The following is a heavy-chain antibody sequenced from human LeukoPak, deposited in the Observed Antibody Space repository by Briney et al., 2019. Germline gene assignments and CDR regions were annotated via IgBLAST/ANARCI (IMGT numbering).Heavy chain of an antibody. CDR2: IYHSGST. D-gene: IGHD3-10*01. CDR3: ARLVEIAGFGELFPDY. J-gene: IGHJ4*02. CDR1: GGSISSSSYY. Sequence: TPSETLSLTCTVSGGSISSSSYYWGWIRQPPGKGLEWIGSIYHSGSTYYNPSLKSRVTISVDTSKNQFSLKLSSVTAADTAVYYCARLVEIAGFGELFPDYWGQGTLVTVSS. V-gene: IGHV4-39*07.